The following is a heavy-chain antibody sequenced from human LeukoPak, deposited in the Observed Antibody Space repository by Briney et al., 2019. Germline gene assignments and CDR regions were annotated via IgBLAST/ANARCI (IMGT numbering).Heavy chain of an antibody. J-gene: IGHJ3*02. D-gene: IGHD3-3*01. CDR1: GFTFSSYE. CDR3: ARGAYYDFWSGYHYREAFDI. Sequence: GGSLRLSCAATGFTFSSYEMNWVRQAPGKGLEWVSYISSSGSTRYYADSVKGRFTISRDNAKNSLYLQMNSLRAEDTAVYYCARGAYYDFWSGYHYREAFDIWGQGTMVTVSS. CDR2: ISSSGSTR. V-gene: IGHV3-48*03.